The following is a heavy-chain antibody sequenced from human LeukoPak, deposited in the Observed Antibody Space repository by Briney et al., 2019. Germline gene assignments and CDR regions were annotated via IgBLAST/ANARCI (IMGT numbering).Heavy chain of an antibody. Sequence: SETLSLTSTVSGGSINSYYWSWIRQPPGKGLEWIGSIYYSGSTYYNPSLKSRVTISVDTSKNQFSLKLSSVTAADTAVYYCARDGNGEQLDYWGQGTLVTVSS. V-gene: IGHV4-59*12. CDR2: IYYSGST. D-gene: IGHD4-17*01. CDR3: ARDGNGEQLDY. CDR1: GGSINSYY. J-gene: IGHJ4*02.